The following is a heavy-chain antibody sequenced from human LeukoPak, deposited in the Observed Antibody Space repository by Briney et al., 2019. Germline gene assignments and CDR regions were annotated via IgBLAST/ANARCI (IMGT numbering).Heavy chain of an antibody. CDR1: AYSISSGYY. CDR3: ARLFWGKYYFDY. J-gene: IGHJ4*02. CDR2: LYQSGST. Sequence: PSETLSLTCAVTAYSISSGYYWGWIRQPPGKGLEWVGRLYQSGSTYYNTFLKIRVTISVDPSKNQLSLRLSSETAADPRVYSCARLFWGKYYFDYWGQGTLVTVSS. V-gene: IGHV4-38-2*01. D-gene: IGHD7-27*01.